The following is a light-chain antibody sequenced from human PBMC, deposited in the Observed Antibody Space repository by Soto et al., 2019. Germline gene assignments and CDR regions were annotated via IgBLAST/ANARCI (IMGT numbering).Light chain of an antibody. Sequence: DTVMTQSPDSLAVTLGERATINCKASQTVLYSSNNKNYLAWYQQKPGQPPKLLIYWASTRQSGVPDRFSGSGSGTDFTLTISSLQAEDVAVYYCQQYYSTPLTFGGGTKVELK. CDR1: QTVLYSSNNKNY. CDR2: WAS. CDR3: QQYYSTPLT. J-gene: IGKJ4*01. V-gene: IGKV4-1*01.